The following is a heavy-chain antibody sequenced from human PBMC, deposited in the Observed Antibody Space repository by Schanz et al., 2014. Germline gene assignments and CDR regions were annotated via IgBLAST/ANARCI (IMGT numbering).Heavy chain of an antibody. Sequence: QVQLVESGGGVVQPGGSLRLSCAASGFTFTNLGMHWVRRAPGKGLEWVAFIRYDGSNQYYADSVKGRFTISRDNSKNTLYLQMSGLTPEDTAVYYCARGPIPIQGVPMDFWGQGTLVTVSS. D-gene: IGHD3-10*01. CDR1: GFTFTNLG. CDR3: ARGPIPIQGVPMDF. V-gene: IGHV3-30*02. CDR2: IRYDGSNQ. J-gene: IGHJ4*02.